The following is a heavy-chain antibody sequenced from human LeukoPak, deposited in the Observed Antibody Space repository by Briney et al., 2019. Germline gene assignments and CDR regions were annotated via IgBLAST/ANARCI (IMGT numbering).Heavy chain of an antibody. Sequence: PSETLSLTCAVSGGSISSSNWWSWVRQPPGKGLEWIGETYHSGSTNYNPSLKSRVTISVDKSKNQFSLKLSSVTAADTAVYYCARVIEYSYGYNWFDPWGQGTLVTVSS. CDR3: ARVIEYSYGYNWFDP. CDR2: TYHSGST. V-gene: IGHV4-4*02. CDR1: GGSISSSNW. J-gene: IGHJ5*02. D-gene: IGHD5-18*01.